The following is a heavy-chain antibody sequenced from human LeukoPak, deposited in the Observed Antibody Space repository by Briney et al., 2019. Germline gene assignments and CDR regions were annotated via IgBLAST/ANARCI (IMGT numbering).Heavy chain of an antibody. CDR3: ARVVGPIVVVPAAITGPFDP. CDR1: GDTFTGYY. V-gene: IGHV1-2*02. Sequence: GASVKVSCKASGDTFTGYYMHWVRQAPGQGLEWMGGINPNSGGTNYAQKFQGRVTMTRDTSISTAYMELSRLRSDDTAVYYCARVVGPIVVVPAAITGPFDPWGQGTLVTVSS. CDR2: INPNSGGT. D-gene: IGHD2-2*02. J-gene: IGHJ5*02.